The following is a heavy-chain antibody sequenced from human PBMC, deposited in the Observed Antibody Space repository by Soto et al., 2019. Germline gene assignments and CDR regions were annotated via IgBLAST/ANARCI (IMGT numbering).Heavy chain of an antibody. J-gene: IGHJ4*02. CDR1: GGSISSGGYY. V-gene: IGHV4-31*03. D-gene: IGHD3-22*01. CDR3: ARGGGASSGYWY. Sequence: QVQLQESGPGLVKPSQTLSLTCTVSGGSISSGGYYWSWIRQNPGKGLEWIGYIYYSGSTYYNPSLKSRVTRSVDTAKNPLSLKMSYVNVADAAVYYCARGGGASSGYWYWGQGTLVTVSS. CDR2: IYYSGST.